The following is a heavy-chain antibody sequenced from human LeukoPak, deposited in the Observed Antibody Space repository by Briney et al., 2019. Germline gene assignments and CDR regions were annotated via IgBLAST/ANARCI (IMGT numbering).Heavy chain of an antibody. Sequence: SETLSLTCAVYGGSFSGYYWSWIRQPPGKGLEWIGEINHSGSTNYNPSLKSRVTISVDTSKNQFSLKLSSVTAADTAVYYCARGRAGYYYDSSGYYFGSGLFDYWGQGTPVTVSS. D-gene: IGHD3-22*01. J-gene: IGHJ4*02. V-gene: IGHV4-34*01. CDR2: INHSGST. CDR1: GGSFSGYY. CDR3: ARGRAGYYYDSSGYYFGSGLFDY.